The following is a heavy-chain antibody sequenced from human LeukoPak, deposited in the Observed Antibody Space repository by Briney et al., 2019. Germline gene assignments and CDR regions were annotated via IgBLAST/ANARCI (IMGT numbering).Heavy chain of an antibody. Sequence: GGSLRLSCAASGFTFNSYGMNWVRQAPGKGLEWLSYISSSSDAIYYADSVKGRFTISRDNAKNSLYLQMNSLRAEDTAVYHYARAAPHGYDFWGQGTLVTVSS. CDR3: ARAAPHGYDF. CDR2: ISSSSDAI. CDR1: GFTFNSYG. D-gene: IGHD2-15*01. J-gene: IGHJ4*02. V-gene: IGHV3-48*01.